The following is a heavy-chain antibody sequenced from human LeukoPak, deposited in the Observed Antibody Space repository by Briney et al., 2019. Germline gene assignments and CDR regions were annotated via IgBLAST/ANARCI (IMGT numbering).Heavy chain of an antibody. CDR1: GGSFSGYY. CDR3: IRYNWNDAANDY. Sequence: SETLSLTCAVYGGSFSGYYWSWIRQPPGKGLEWIGEINHSGSTNYNPSLKSRVTISVDTSKNQFSLKLSSVTAADTAVYYCIRYNWNDAANDYWGQGTLVTVSS. V-gene: IGHV4-34*03. D-gene: IGHD1-20*01. J-gene: IGHJ4*02. CDR2: INHSGST.